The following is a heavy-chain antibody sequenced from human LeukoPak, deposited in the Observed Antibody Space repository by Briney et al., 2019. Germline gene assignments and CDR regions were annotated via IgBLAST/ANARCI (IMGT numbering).Heavy chain of an antibody. Sequence: GGSLRLSCAVSGFTVTSNKMYWVRQAPGTGLEWVSLIYSGGSTYYADSVKGRFTTSRDNSKNMLYLQMNSLRDEDTAIYYCARGSGRYYFDYWGQGTLVTVSS. V-gene: IGHV3-53*01. CDR3: ARGSGRYYFDY. CDR1: GFTVTSNK. D-gene: IGHD6-19*01. J-gene: IGHJ4*02. CDR2: IYSGGST.